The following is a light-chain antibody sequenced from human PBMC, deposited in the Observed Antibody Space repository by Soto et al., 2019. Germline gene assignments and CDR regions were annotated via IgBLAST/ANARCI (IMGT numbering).Light chain of an antibody. Sequence: IVMTQSPLSLPVTPGEPASISCRSSQSLLHSNGYNYLDWFLQKPGQSPQLLIFLGSNRASGVPDMFSGSGSGTDFTLKISRVEADYVGVYYCMQALQTPPTFGQGTRLEIK. CDR2: LGS. J-gene: IGKJ5*01. V-gene: IGKV2-28*01. CDR1: QSLLHSNGYNY. CDR3: MQALQTPPT.